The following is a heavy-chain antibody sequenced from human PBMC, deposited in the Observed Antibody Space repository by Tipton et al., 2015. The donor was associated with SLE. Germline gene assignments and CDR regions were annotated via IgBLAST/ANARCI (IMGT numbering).Heavy chain of an antibody. V-gene: IGHV4-4*07. Sequence: TLSLTCTVSGGSICLYYWSWVRQPAGKGLEWVGRIYNSGTTNYNPSLKSRVTMSLDTSKNQFSLKLTSVTAADTAVYYCAADAFDIWGQGTMVTVSS. CDR3: AADAFDI. CDR1: GGSICLYY. J-gene: IGHJ3*02. CDR2: IYNSGTT.